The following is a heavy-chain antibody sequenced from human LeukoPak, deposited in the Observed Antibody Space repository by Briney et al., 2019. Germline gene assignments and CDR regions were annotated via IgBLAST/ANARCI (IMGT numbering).Heavy chain of an antibody. CDR3: ARKIGEYSGSYDNWFDP. V-gene: IGHV1-18*01. CDR2: ISAYNGNT. CDR1: GYTFTSYG. D-gene: IGHD1-26*01. J-gene: IGHJ5*02. Sequence: ASVKVSCKASGYTFTSYGISWVRQAPGQGLEWMGWISAYNGNTNYAQKLQGRVTMTTDTSTSTAYMELRSLRSDDTAVYYCARKIGEYSGSYDNWFDPWGQGTLVTASS.